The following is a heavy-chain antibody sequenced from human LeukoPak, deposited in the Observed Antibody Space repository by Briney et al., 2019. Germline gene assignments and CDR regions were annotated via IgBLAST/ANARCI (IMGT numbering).Heavy chain of an antibody. CDR2: ISSSGSTI. Sequence: GGSLRLSCAASGFTFSSYEMNWVRQAPGKGGEGVSYISSSGSTIYYADSVKGRFTISRDNAKNSLYLQMNSLRAEDTAVYYCARGRGYSGYDLRSVYYYYGMDVWGKGTTVTVSS. CDR1: GFTFSSYE. CDR3: ARGRGYSGYDLRSVYYYYGMDV. D-gene: IGHD5-12*01. V-gene: IGHV3-48*03. J-gene: IGHJ6*04.